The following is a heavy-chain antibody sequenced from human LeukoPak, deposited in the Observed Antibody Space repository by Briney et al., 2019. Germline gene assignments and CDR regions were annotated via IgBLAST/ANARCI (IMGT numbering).Heavy chain of an antibody. J-gene: IGHJ6*03. CDR3: ASGTGSGSYSAYYYMDV. Sequence: GGSLRLSCAASGFTFSSYEMNWVRQAPGKGLEWVSYISSSGSTKHYADFVKGRFTISRNNAKNSLYLQMNSLRAEDTAVYYCASGTGSGSYSAYYYMDVWGKGTTVTVSS. V-gene: IGHV3-48*03. CDR1: GFTFSSYE. CDR2: ISSSGSTK. D-gene: IGHD1-26*01.